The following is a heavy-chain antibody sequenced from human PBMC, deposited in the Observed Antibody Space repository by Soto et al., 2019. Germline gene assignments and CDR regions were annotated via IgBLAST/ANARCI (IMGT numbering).Heavy chain of an antibody. CDR2: IWSDGNNK. CDR1: GFTFSSYG. V-gene: IGHV3-33*01. Sequence: QVQLVESGGGVVQPGRSLRLSCAASGFTFSSYGMHWVRQAPGKGLEWVAIIWSDGNNKYYADSVKGRFTISRDNSKNTLYLQMNSLRAEDTAVYYCARAFYTSGWYYPPGRFDPWGQGTLVTVSS. J-gene: IGHJ5*02. CDR3: ARAFYTSGWYYPPGRFDP. D-gene: IGHD6-19*01.